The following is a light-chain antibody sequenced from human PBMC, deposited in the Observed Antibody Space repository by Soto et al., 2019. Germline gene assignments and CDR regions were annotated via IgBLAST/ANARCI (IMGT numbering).Light chain of an antibody. Sequence: EVVLKQSPATLSLSPGERATLSCRASQSVSSSYLAWYQQKPGQAPRLLIYGASSRATGIPDRFSGSGSGTDFTLTISRLEPEDFAVYYCQQYGSSPPTFGQGTKVDIK. J-gene: IGKJ1*01. CDR1: QSVSSSY. CDR3: QQYGSSPPT. CDR2: GAS. V-gene: IGKV3-20*01.